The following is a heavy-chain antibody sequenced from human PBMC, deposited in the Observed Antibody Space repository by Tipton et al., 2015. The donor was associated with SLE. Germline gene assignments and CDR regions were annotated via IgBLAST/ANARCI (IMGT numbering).Heavy chain of an antibody. CDR1: GGPVSSSSHY. CDR2: IYYSGST. CDR3: ARGTAEAYYDSSGLGYFDY. J-gene: IGHJ4*02. Sequence: TLSLTCSVSGGPVSSSSHYWGWIRQPPGKGLEWIGSIYYSGSTNYNPSLKSRVTISVDTSKNQFSLKLSSVTAADTAVYYCARGTAEAYYDSSGLGYFDYWGQGTLVTVSS. D-gene: IGHD3-22*01. V-gene: IGHV4-39*07.